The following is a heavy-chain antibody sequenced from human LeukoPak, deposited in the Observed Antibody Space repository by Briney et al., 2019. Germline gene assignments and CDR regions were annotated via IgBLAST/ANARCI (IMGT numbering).Heavy chain of an antibody. CDR2: INSDGSST. D-gene: IGHD1-7*01. CDR3: ARAQYNWNYGALGAFDI. CDR1: GFTFSSYW. J-gene: IGHJ3*02. Sequence: GGSLRLSCAASGFTFSSYWMHWVRQAPGKGLVWVSRINSDGSSTSYADSVKGRFTISRDNAKNTLYLQMNSLRAEDTAVYYCARAQYNWNYGALGAFDIWGQGTMVTVSS. V-gene: IGHV3-74*01.